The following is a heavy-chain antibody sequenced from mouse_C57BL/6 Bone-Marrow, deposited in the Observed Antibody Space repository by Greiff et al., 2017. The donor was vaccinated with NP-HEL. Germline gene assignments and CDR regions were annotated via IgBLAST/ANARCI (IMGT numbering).Heavy chain of an antibody. J-gene: IGHJ2*01. CDR3: ARYGIYLSLFDF. CDR1: GYTFTNCW. Sequence: VQLQQPGAELVRPGSSVKLSCKASGYTFTNCWLDWVKQRPGHGLEWIGNIFPSDSETHYNQKFKDKATLTVDISSNTAYLQLSSLTSEDSAVYYCARYGIYLSLFDFWGQGTTLTVSS. D-gene: IGHD2-1*01. V-gene: IGHV1-61*01. CDR2: IFPSDSET.